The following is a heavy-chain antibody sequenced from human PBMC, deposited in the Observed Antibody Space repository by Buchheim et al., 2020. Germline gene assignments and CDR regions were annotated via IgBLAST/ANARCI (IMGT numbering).Heavy chain of an antibody. CDR2: IYYSGST. J-gene: IGHJ5*02. Sequence: QVQLQESGPGLVKPSQTLSLTCTVSGGSISNYDYYWSWIRQPPGKGLEWIGYIYYSGSTYYNPSLKSRVSISVDTSKNPFSLRLSSVTAADTAVYYCARGSIVVLDNWFDPWGQGTL. D-gene: IGHD6-6*01. V-gene: IGHV4-30-4*01. CDR1: GGSISNYDYY. CDR3: ARGSIVVLDNWFDP.